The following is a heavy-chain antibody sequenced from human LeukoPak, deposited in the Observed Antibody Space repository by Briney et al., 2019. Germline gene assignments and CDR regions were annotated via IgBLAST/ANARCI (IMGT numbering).Heavy chain of an antibody. CDR2: INPSGGST. CDR3: ARHKGVYYFDY. Sequence: ASVRVSCKASGYXFTSYYMHWVRQAPGQGLEWMGIINPSGGSTSYAQKFQGRVTMTRDTSTSTVYMELSSLRSEDTAVYYCARHKGVYYFDYWGQGTLVTVSS. J-gene: IGHJ4*02. V-gene: IGHV1-46*01. D-gene: IGHD5/OR15-5a*01. CDR1: GYXFTSYY.